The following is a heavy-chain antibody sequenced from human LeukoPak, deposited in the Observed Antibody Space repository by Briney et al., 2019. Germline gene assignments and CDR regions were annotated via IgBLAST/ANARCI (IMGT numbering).Heavy chain of an antibody. Sequence: GSSVKVSCKASGGTFSSYAISWVRQAAGQGLEWLGGIIPIFGTANYAQKFQGRVTITADESTSTAYMELSSLRSEDTAVYYCARDLNGYSGYDHNQPQPPFDRWGQGTLVTVSS. J-gene: IGHJ5*02. CDR2: IIPIFGTA. D-gene: IGHD5-12*01. CDR1: GGTFSSYA. V-gene: IGHV1-69*01. CDR3: ARDLNGYSGYDHNQPQPPFDR.